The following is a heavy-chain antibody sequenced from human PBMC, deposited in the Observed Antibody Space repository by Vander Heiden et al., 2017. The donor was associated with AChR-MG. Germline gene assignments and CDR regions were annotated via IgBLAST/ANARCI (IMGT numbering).Heavy chain of an antibody. CDR3: ARIFGVNANWFDP. V-gene: IGHV3-21*01. D-gene: IGHD3-3*01. Sequence: EVQLVESGGGLVKPGGSLRLSCAASGFTFSSYSMNWVRQAPGKGLEWVSSISSSSSYIYYADSVKGRFTISRDNAKNSLYLQMNSLRAEDTAVYYCARIFGVNANWFDPWGQGTLVTVSS. J-gene: IGHJ5*02. CDR1: GFTFSSYS. CDR2: ISSSSSYI.